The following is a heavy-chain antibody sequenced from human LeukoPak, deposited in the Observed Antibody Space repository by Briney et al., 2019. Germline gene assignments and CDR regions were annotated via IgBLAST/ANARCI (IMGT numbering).Heavy chain of an antibody. V-gene: IGHV3-21*01. CDR3: ARDPPLTAMVTGNDY. CDR1: GFPLSSYA. CDR2: ISSSSSYI. Sequence: PGGSLRLSCAAFGFPLSSYAMNWVRQAPGKGLEWVSSISSSSSYIYYADSVKGRFTISRDNAKNSLYLQMNSLRAEDTAVYYCARDPPLTAMVTGNDYWGQGTLVTVSS. J-gene: IGHJ4*02. D-gene: IGHD5-18*01.